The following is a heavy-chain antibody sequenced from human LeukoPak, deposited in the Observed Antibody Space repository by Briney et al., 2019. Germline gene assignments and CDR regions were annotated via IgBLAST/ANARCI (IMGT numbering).Heavy chain of an antibody. CDR3: ARDWLAGNPYHAFDL. CDR2: IKEEGSEK. J-gene: IGHJ3*01. Sequence: PSETLSLTCTVSGGSISSSSYYWGWIRQPPGKGLECVANIKEEGSEKYYVDSVKGRFTISRDNAKNSLYVQMNSLRAEDTAVYYCARDWLAGNPYHAFDLWGKGTMVTVSS. D-gene: IGHD3-22*01. CDR1: GGSISSSSYY. V-gene: IGHV3-7*01.